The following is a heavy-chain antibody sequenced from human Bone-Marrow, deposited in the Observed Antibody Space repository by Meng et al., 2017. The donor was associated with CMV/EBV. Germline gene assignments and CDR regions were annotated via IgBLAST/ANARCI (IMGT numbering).Heavy chain of an antibody. D-gene: IGHD3-9*01. CDR1: GYTFTSYG. CDR2: ISPYNGNT. CDR3: ARDPYDILTGRPIPRMDV. Sequence: ASVKVSCKASGYTFTSYGISWVRQAPGQGLEWMGWISPYNGNTNHAQKLQGRVTMTTDTSTSTAYMELRSLRSDDTAVYYCARDPYDILTGRPIPRMDVWGQGTTVTVSS. V-gene: IGHV1-18*01. J-gene: IGHJ6*02.